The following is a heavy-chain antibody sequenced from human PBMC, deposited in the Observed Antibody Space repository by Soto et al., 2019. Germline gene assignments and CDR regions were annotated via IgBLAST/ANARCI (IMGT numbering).Heavy chain of an antibody. Sequence: QVQLVQSGAEVKKPGASVKVSCNASGYTFTTYYMHWVRQAPGQGLEWMGIINPSGGSTSYAQKFQGRVTMTRDTSTSTVYMELSSLRSEDTAVYYCARDTNTIRFYDTSGYLNWFDSWGQGTLVTVSS. CDR3: ARDTNTIRFYDTSGYLNWFDS. J-gene: IGHJ5*01. V-gene: IGHV1-46*03. CDR2: INPSGGST. CDR1: GYTFTTYY. D-gene: IGHD3-22*01.